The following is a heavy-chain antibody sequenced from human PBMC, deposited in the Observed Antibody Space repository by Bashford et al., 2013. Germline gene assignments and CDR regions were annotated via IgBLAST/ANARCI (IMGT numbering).Heavy chain of an antibody. CDR1: GASISSSGYY. CDR3: ACGITIFGVVITPVFDY. V-gene: IGHV4-39*01. D-gene: IGHD3-3*01. CDR2: MYYSEST. Sequence: SETLSLTCSVSGASISSSGYYWGWIRQPPGKGLEWIASMYYSESTYYNPSLKSRVTISVDTSKNQVSLKLSSVTAADTAVYYCACGITIFGVVITPVFDYWGQGTLVTVSS. J-gene: IGHJ4*02.